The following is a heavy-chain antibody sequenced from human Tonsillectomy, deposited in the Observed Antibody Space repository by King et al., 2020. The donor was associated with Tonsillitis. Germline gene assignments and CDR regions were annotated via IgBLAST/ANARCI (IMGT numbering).Heavy chain of an antibody. J-gene: IGHJ6*02. CDR1: GGSISRYY. CDR2: IYYSGST. V-gene: IGHV4-59*01. Sequence: VQLQESGPGLVNPSETLSLTCTVSGGSISRYYWSWIRQPPGKGLEWIGYIYYSGSTNYNPSLKSRVTISVDTSKNQFSLRLSSVTAADTAVYYCGGGVATNRWYGMDVWGQGTTVTVSS. CDR3: GGGVATNRWYGMDV. D-gene: IGHD2-15*01.